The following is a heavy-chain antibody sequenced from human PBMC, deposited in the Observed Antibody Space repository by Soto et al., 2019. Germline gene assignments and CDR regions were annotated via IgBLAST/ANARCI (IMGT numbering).Heavy chain of an antibody. D-gene: IGHD3-16*01. CDR1: GYTFAANY. V-gene: IGHV1-2*02. Sequence: QVQLVQTGSEVKKPGASVRVSCRTSGYTFAANYIHWVRQAPGKGLEWMGWINPKSDETKFSQKFQGRVTLTKDTTSTTVHLAVANLRSEDTAVYYCARWTSRGCYDSWGQGTLITASS. CDR3: ARWTSRGCYDS. CDR2: INPKSDET. J-gene: IGHJ4*02.